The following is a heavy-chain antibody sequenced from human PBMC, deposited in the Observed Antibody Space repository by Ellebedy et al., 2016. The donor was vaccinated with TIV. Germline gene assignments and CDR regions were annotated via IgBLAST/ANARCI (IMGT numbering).Heavy chain of an antibody. CDR2: IGSNRAST. D-gene: IGHD3-16*01. CDR1: GFTFSSYT. Sequence: GESLKISCSVSGFTFSSYTMHWVRQAPGKGLEYVSAIGSNRASTYYADSVKGRFTLSRDNSKNTLYLQMSSLRAEDTAVYYCVKLGGTDYWGQGALVTVSS. CDR3: VKLGGTDY. J-gene: IGHJ4*02. V-gene: IGHV3-64D*06.